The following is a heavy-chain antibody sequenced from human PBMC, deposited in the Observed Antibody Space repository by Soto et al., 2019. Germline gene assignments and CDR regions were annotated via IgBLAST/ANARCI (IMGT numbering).Heavy chain of an antibody. CDR3: VRQADYNILTGYFYYFDY. D-gene: IGHD3-9*01. CDR1: GYSFTYYW. V-gene: IGHV5-51*01. J-gene: IGHJ4*02. Sequence: PGESLKISFKSSGYSFTYYWIGWVRQMPGKGLDWMGIIYPGDSDARYSPSFQGQVTISVDTSINTAFLRWNSLTASDTAMYYCVRQADYNILTGYFYYFDYWGQGSLVTVSS. CDR2: IYPGDSDA.